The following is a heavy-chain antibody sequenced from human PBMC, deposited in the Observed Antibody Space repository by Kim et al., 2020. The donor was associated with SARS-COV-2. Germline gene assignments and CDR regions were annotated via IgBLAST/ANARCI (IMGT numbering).Heavy chain of an antibody. J-gene: IGHJ2*01. CDR1: GFTFSSYA. D-gene: IGHD2-2*01. Sequence: GGSLRLSCAASGFTFSSYAMSWVRQAPGKGLEWVSAISGSGGSTYYADSVKGRFTISRDNSKNTLYLQMNSLRAEDTAVYYCAKAGDIVVVPAAHHWYFDLWGRGTLVTVSS. CDR3: AKAGDIVVVPAAHHWYFDL. V-gene: IGHV3-23*01. CDR2: ISGSGGST.